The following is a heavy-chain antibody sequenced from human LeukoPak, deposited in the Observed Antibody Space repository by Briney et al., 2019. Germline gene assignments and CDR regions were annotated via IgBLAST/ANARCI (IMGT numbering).Heavy chain of an antibody. V-gene: IGHV1-8*01. CDR2: INPSIGNT. CDR1: GYTFTSHY. J-gene: IGHJ4*02. Sequence: GASVKVSCKTSGYTFTSHYIHWVRQAPGQGLEWMGIINPSIGNTDYAQKFQGRVTITRNTSISTAYMELSSLRSEDTAVYYCALGGATLPFDYWGQGTLVTVSS. CDR3: ALGGATLPFDY. D-gene: IGHD3-16*01.